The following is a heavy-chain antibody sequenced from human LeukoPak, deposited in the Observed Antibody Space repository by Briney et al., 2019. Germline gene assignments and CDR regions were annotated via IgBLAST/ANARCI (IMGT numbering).Heavy chain of an antibody. Sequence: SETLSLTCTVSGDSISNFYWSWIRQPAGKGLEWIGRIYTSGSTNYNPSLKSRVTISVDTSKNQFSLKLSSVTAADTAVHYCARDSPLMTTVTTSGVRWFDPWGQGTLVTVSS. D-gene: IGHD4-17*01. CDR1: GDSISNFY. J-gene: IGHJ5*02. CDR2: IYTSGST. CDR3: ARDSPLMTTVTTSGVRWFDP. V-gene: IGHV4-4*07.